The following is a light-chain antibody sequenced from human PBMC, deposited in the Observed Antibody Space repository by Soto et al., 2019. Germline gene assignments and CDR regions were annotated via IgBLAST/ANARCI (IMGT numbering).Light chain of an antibody. Sequence: DIQMTQSPSSLSASVGDRVTLTCRASQSISTLLNWYQQNPGKAPKLLISAASSLQSGVPSRFSGRGSGTDFTLTISSLQPEDFATYYCQQSYSTPRTFGQGTKVDIK. V-gene: IGKV1-39*01. CDR1: QSISTL. J-gene: IGKJ1*01. CDR2: AAS. CDR3: QQSYSTPRT.